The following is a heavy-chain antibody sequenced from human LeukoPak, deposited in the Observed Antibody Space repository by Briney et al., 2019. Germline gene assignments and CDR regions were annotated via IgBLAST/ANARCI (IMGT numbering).Heavy chain of an antibody. CDR3: ARTGSTVTMLYPFDH. CDR2: IYNSGGT. Sequence: SETLSLTCTVSGGSISSYYWSWIRQSPGKGLEWIGYIYNSGGTNYNPSLKSRVSISVDTSKNQFSLKLSSVTAADTAVYYCARTGSTVTMLYPFDHWGQGTLVTVSS. J-gene: IGHJ4*02. V-gene: IGHV4-59*01. D-gene: IGHD4-17*01. CDR1: GGSISSYY.